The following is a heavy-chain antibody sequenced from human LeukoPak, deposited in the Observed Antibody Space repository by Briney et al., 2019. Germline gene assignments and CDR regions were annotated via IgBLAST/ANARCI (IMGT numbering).Heavy chain of an antibody. V-gene: IGHV4-38-2*02. CDR1: GYSISSGYY. J-gene: IGHJ5*02. CDR2: IYHSGST. Sequence: PSETLSLTCTVSGYSISSGYYWGWIRQPPGKGLEWIGSIYHSGSTYYNPSLKSRVTISVDTSKNQFSLKLSSVTAADTAVYYCARAGYGSGIRAGNWFDPWGQGTLVTVSS. D-gene: IGHD3-10*01. CDR3: ARAGYGSGIRAGNWFDP.